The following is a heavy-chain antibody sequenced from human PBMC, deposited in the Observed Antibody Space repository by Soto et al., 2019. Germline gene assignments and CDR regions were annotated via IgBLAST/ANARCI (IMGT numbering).Heavy chain of an antibody. CDR3: ASDRGYSSSAGGYYYYYYGMDV. V-gene: IGHV6-1*01. CDR2: TYYRSKWYN. CDR1: GDSVSSNSAA. J-gene: IGHJ6*02. D-gene: IGHD6-6*01. Sequence: SQTLSLTYAISGDSVSSNSAAWYWIRQSPSRGLELLGRTYYRSKWYNDYALTVKSRININQDTSKNQFSLQLNSVTHEDTAVYYCASDRGYSSSAGGYYYYYYGMDVWGQGTTVTVS.